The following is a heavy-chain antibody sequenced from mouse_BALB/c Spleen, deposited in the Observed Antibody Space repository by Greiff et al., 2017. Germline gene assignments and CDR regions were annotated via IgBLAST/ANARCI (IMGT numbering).Heavy chain of an antibody. CDR1: GYAFTNYL. V-gene: IGHV1-54*01. CDR2: INPGSGGT. Sequence: VQLQQSGAELVRPGTSVKVSCKASGYAFTNYLIEWVKQRPGQGLEWIGVINPGSGGTNYNEKFKCKATLTADKSSSTAYMQLSSLTSDDSAVYFCARSSGKGYFDVWGAGTTVTVSS. D-gene: IGHD1-3*01. J-gene: IGHJ1*01. CDR3: ARSSGKGYFDV.